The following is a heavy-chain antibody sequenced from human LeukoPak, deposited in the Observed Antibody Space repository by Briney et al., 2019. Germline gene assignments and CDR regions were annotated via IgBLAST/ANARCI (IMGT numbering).Heavy chain of an antibody. J-gene: IGHJ4*02. CDR1: GFTFSSYG. CDR2: IRYDGSNK. Sequence: GGSLRLSCAASGFTFSSYGMHWVRQAPGKGLKWVAFIRYDGSNKYYADSVKGRFTISRDNSKNTLYLQMNSLRAEDTAVYYCAKDFSDYDFWSGYWGFDYWGQGTLVTVSS. V-gene: IGHV3-30*02. D-gene: IGHD3-3*01. CDR3: AKDFSDYDFWSGYWGFDY.